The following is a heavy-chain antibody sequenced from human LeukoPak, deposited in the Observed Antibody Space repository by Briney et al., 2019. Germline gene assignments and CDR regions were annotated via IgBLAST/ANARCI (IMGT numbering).Heavy chain of an antibody. V-gene: IGHV1-8*01. J-gene: IGHJ6*02. CDR3: AGFYIVGPTALYSGMDV. Sequence: ASVKVSFKASGYTFTSYDINWVRQATGQGLEWMGWMNPNSGNTGYAQKFQGRVTMTRNTSISTAYMELSGLRSEDTAVYYCAGFYIVGPTALYSGMDVWGQGTTVTVSS. CDR2: MNPNSGNT. CDR1: GYTFTSYD. D-gene: IGHD1-26*01.